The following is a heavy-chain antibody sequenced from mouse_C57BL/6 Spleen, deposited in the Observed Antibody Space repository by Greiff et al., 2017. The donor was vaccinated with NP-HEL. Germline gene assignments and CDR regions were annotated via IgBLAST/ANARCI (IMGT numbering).Heavy chain of an antibody. CDR3: AGLNGSGYYWYFDV. CDR1: GYAFSSSW. D-gene: IGHD1-1*01. CDR2: IYPGDGDT. Sequence: VQLQQSGPELVKPGASVKISCKASGYAFSSSWMNWVKQRPGKGLEWIGRIYPGDGDTNYNGKFKGKATLTADKSSSTAYMQLSSLTSEDSAVYFCAGLNGSGYYWYFDVWGTGTTVTVAS. V-gene: IGHV1-82*01. J-gene: IGHJ1*03.